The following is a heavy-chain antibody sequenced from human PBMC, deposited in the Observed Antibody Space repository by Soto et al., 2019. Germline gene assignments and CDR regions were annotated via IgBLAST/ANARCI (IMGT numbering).Heavy chain of an antibody. CDR3: ARDFANYDPPYYYGMDV. D-gene: IGHD3-3*01. J-gene: IGHJ6*02. Sequence: SETLSLTCTVSGGSISSYYWSWIRQPPGKGLEWIGYIYYSGSTNYNPSLKSRVTISVDTSKNQFSLKLSSVTAADTAVYYCARDFANYDPPYYYGMDVWGQGTTVTVSS. V-gene: IGHV4-59*01. CDR2: IYYSGST. CDR1: GGSISSYY.